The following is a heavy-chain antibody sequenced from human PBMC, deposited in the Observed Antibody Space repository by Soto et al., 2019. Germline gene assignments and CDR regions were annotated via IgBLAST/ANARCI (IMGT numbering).Heavy chain of an antibody. CDR1: GYTFTSNG. Sequence: QVQLVQSGAEVKNPGASVKVSCKASGYTFTSNGISWVRQAPGQGLEWMGWISAYDDNINYAQKFQGRVTMTTDTXKDTAYMELRSLTSDDTAVYYCARDPHVSTGTNDYWGQGTLVTVAS. V-gene: IGHV1-18*01. J-gene: IGHJ4*02. D-gene: IGHD4-17*01. CDR2: ISAYDDNI. CDR3: ARDPHVSTGTNDY.